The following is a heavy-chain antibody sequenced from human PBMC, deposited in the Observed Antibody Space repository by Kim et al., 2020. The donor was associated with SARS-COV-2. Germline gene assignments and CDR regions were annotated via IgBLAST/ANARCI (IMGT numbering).Heavy chain of an antibody. CDR2: INDAGTST. CDR3: VTGRGIVDHDWYFDS. CDR1: GFTFTTYW. V-gene: IGHV3-74*01. D-gene: IGHD3-10*01. Sequence: GGSLRLSCAASGFTFTTYWMHWVRQAPGKGLLWLSRINDAGTSTSYAKSVQGRFTTSRDNAQNTLYLLMNSLRAEDTAVYYCVTGRGIVDHDWYFDSWGRGTLVTVSS. J-gene: IGHJ2*01.